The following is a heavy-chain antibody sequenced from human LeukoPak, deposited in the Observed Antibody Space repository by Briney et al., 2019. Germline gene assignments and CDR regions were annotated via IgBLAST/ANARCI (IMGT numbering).Heavy chain of an antibody. Sequence: GGSLRLSCAASGFTFSSYWMHWVRQAPGKGLVWVSRINSDGSGTSYADSVKGRFTISRDNAKNTLYLQMNSLRAEDTAVYYCARAPPRIAVAGTTPPFDYWGQGTLVIVSS. J-gene: IGHJ4*02. CDR1: GFTFSSYW. V-gene: IGHV3-74*01. D-gene: IGHD6-13*01. CDR2: INSDGSGT. CDR3: ARAPPRIAVAGTTPPFDY.